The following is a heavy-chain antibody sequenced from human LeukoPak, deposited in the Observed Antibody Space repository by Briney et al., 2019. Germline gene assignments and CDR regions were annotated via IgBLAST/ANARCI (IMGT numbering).Heavy chain of an antibody. CDR1: GDSISSRNW. Sequence: SETLSLTCSVSGDSISSRNWWTWVRQTPEKGLEWIGETYHTGSTNYNPSVESRVTISIDKSKNQFSLILNSVPAADTALYYCARGMWFDTLFSAFDVWGQGTMVSISS. D-gene: IGHD3-10*01. V-gene: IGHV4-4*02. J-gene: IGHJ3*01. CDR3: ARGMWFDTLFSAFDV. CDR2: TYHTGST.